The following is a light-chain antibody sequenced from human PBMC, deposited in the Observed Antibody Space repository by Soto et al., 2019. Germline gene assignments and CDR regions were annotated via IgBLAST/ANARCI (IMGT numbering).Light chain of an antibody. Sequence: QSVLTQPPSVSGTPGLRVNISCSGGISNIGKDTVNWYQQLPGTAPKHLMFNDDKRPSWVPDRFSGSRSGTSASLAISGLQSDDEAVYFCSTWDDSMNGWVFGGGTKLTVL. J-gene: IGLJ3*02. CDR1: ISNIGKDT. V-gene: IGLV1-44*01. CDR3: STWDDSMNGWV. CDR2: NDD.